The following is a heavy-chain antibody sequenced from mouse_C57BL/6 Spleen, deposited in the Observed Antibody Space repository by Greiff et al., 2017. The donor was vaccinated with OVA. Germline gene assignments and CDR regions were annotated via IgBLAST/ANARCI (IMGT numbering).Heavy chain of an antibody. D-gene: IGHD2-3*01. CDR3: TLDGYYGDCAMDY. J-gene: IGHJ4*01. CDR1: GFNIKDDY. Sequence: VHVKQSGAELVRPGASVKLSCTASGFNIKDDYMHWVKQRPEQGLAWIGWIDPETGDPDYASKFQGKATITADTYSNTAYLQLSSLTSEDTAVYYCTLDGYYGDCAMDYWGQGTSVTVSS. V-gene: IGHV14-4*01. CDR2: IDPETGDP.